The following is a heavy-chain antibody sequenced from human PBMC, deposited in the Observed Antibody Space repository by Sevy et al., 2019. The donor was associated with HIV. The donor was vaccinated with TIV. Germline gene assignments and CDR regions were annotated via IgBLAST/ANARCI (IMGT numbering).Heavy chain of an antibody. CDR3: ATDCSSTSCLWGLDV. CDR1: GFTFRSYW. J-gene: IGHJ6*02. V-gene: IGHV3-7*03. CDR2: IKVDGSEK. Sequence: GGSLRLTCAVSGFTFRSYWMSWVRRAPGKGLEWVAHIKVDGSEKYHVDSVKGRFTISRDNAKNSLFLQMNSLRVEDTAVYYCATDCSSTSCLWGLDVWGQGTAVTVSS. D-gene: IGHD2-2*01.